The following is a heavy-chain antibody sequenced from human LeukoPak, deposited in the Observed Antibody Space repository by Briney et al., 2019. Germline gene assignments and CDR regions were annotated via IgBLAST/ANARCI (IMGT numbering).Heavy chain of an antibody. CDR1: GFTFSDYW. Sequence: GGSLRLSCAASGFTFSDYWMSWVRQAPGKGLEWVANIKYHGSDEHYVDSVRGRFTISRDNAKDSLFLQMNSLRAEDTAVYYCARIGGSGTYWDYWGQGTLVTVSS. J-gene: IGHJ4*02. CDR2: IKYHGSDE. D-gene: IGHD3-10*01. V-gene: IGHV3-7*01. CDR3: ARIGGSGTYWDY.